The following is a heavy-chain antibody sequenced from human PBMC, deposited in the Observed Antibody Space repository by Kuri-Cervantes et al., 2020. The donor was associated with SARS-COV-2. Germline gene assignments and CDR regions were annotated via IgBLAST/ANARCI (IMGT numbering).Heavy chain of an antibody. CDR2: ISGNADFT. Sequence: GGSLRLSCAASGFSFSNFAMNWVRQAPGKGLEWVSLISGNADFTYYADSVKGRFTISRDNSKNTLYLQMDSLRAEDTAVYYCAKGHNSGWHKPPIDYWGQGAWSPSPQ. V-gene: IGHV3-23*01. CDR3: AKGHNSGWHKPPIDY. J-gene: IGHJ4*02. CDR1: GFSFSNFA. D-gene: IGHD6-19*01.